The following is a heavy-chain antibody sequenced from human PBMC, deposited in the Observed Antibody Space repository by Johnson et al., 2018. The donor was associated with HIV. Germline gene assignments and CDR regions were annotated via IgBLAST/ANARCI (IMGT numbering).Heavy chain of an antibody. CDR1: GFTFSNAW. CDR2: IKIKTDGETT. Sequence: VQLVESGGGVVQPGRSLRLSCAASGFTFSNAWMNWVRQAPGRGLEWVGRIKIKTDGETTDYAAPVKGRFTISRDDSKMTLFLQMNSLKTEDTAVYYGPTECVYWWCLKAFESWGQGKTVTVSS. D-gene: IGHD2-21*02. CDR3: PTECVYWWCLKAFES. J-gene: IGHJ6*02. V-gene: IGHV3-15*01.